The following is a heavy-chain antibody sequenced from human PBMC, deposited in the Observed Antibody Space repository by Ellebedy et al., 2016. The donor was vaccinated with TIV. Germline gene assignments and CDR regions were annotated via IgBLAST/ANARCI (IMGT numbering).Heavy chain of an antibody. J-gene: IGHJ5*02. D-gene: IGHD4-17*01. CDR2: IYTDGGT. CDR1: GFTVSSSF. CDR3: ARDTRGGGDYGDNWFDP. V-gene: IGHV3-66*01. Sequence: GGSLRLSCAASGFTVSSSFMSWVRQAPGKGLEWVSVIYTDGGTNYTDSVLGRFDISRDSSKNTLYLQMNSLRADDTAVYYCARDTRGGGDYGDNWFDPWGQGTLVTVSS.